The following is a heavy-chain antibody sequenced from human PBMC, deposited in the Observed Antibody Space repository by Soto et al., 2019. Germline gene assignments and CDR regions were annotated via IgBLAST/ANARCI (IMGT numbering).Heavy chain of an antibody. D-gene: IGHD6-6*01. Sequence: PSQTLSLTCVISGDSVSSNSAAWNWIRQSPSRGLEWLGRTYYRSKWYNDYAVSVKSRITINPDTSKNQFSLQLNSVTPEDTAVYYCARAVFLPDRRIAARPLDYWGQGTLVTVSS. CDR3: ARAVFLPDRRIAARPLDY. CDR2: TYYRSKWYN. CDR1: GDSVSSNSAA. J-gene: IGHJ4*02. V-gene: IGHV6-1*01.